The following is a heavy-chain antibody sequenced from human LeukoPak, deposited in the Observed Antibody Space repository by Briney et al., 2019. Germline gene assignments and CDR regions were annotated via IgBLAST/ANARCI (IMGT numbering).Heavy chain of an antibody. CDR1: GGSISSYY. V-gene: IGHV4-59*01. CDR3: ASVPPSEYCSSTSCYGVGY. J-gene: IGHJ4*02. Sequence: PSETLSLTCTVSGGSISSYYWSWIRQPPGKGLEWIGYIYYSGSTNYNPSLKSRVTISVDTSKNQFSLKLSSVTAADTAVYYCASVPPSEYCSSTSCYGVGYWGQGALVTVSS. CDR2: IYYSGST. D-gene: IGHD2-2*01.